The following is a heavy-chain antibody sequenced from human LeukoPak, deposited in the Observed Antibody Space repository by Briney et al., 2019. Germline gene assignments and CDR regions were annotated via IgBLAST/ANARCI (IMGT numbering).Heavy chain of an antibody. D-gene: IGHD3-9*01. CDR3: ATLAIFDWLLGN. CDR2: FDPEDGET. V-gene: IGHV1-24*01. CDR1: GYTLTELS. J-gene: IGHJ4*02. Sequence: GASVKVSCKVSGYTLTELSMHWVRQAPGKGLEWMGGFDPEDGETIYAQKFQGRVTMTEDTSTDTAYMGLSSLRSEDTAVYYCATLAIFDWLLGNWGQGTLVTVSS.